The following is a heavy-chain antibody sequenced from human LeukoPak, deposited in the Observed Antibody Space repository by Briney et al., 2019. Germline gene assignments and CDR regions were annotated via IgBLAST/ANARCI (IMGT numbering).Heavy chain of an antibody. V-gene: IGHV3-53*01. J-gene: IGHJ4*02. Sequence: GGSLRLSCEASGLSVRGSYMSWVRQAPGKGLEWVSVIYSGDRRYYADSVKGRFTISRDTSKNTLYLQMNNLRADDTARYYCTRDLTGTTWSENDYWGQGTLVTISS. D-gene: IGHD6-13*01. CDR1: GLSVRGSY. CDR2: IYSGDRR. CDR3: TRDLTGTTWSENDY.